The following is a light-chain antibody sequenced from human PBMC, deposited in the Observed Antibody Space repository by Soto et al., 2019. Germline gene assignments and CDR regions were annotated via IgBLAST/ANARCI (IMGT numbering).Light chain of an antibody. CDR3: QVWDSSSDHAVV. CDR2: YAS. Sequence: SYELTQPPSVSGAPGKTARITCGGNNIGSKSVHWYQQKPGQAPVLVIYYASDRPSGIPERFSGSNSGNTATLTISRVEAGDEDDYYCQVWDSSSDHAVVFGGGTKVTVL. J-gene: IGLJ2*01. CDR1: NIGSKS. V-gene: IGLV3-21*04.